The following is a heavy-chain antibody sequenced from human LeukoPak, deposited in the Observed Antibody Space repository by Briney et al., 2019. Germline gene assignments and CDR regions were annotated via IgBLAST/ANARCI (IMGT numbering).Heavy chain of an antibody. CDR3: ARHGEGGWFDP. CDR2: IYYSGST. V-gene: IGHV4-59*11. J-gene: IGHJ5*02. D-gene: IGHD3-16*01. Sequence: PSETLSLTCTVSGGSISSHYWSWIRQPPGKGLEWIGYIYYSGSTNYNPSLKSRVTISVDTSKNQFSLKLSSVTAADTAVYYGARHGEGGWFDPWGQGTLVTVSS. CDR1: GGSISSHY.